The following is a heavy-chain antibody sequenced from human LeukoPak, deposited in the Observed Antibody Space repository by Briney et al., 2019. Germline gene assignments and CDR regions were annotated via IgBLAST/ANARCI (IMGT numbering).Heavy chain of an antibody. CDR3: AKHRFESGGYHSTD. CDR1: GLTFSSYA. D-gene: IGHD3-22*01. CDR2: ISGGSGST. J-gene: IGHJ4*02. Sequence: QSGGSLRLSCAASGLTFSSYAMNWVRQAPGKGLAWVSTISGGSGSTYCADSVKGRFTISRDNSKNTLYLQMNSLRDEDTAVYYCAKHRFESGGYHSTDWGQGTLVTVSS. V-gene: IGHV3-23*01.